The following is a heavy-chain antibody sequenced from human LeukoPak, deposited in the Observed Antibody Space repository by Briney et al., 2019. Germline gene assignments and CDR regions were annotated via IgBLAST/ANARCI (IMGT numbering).Heavy chain of an antibody. Sequence: PGRSLRLSCAASGFTFDDYAMHWVRQAPGKGLEWVSGISWNSGSIVYADSVKGRFTISRDNAKNSLYLQMNSLRAEDTALYYCAKGQLVVVAAMTMGTHDAFDIWGQGTMVTVSS. CDR3: AKGQLVVVAAMTMGTHDAFDI. D-gene: IGHD2-15*01. J-gene: IGHJ3*02. CDR2: ISWNSGSI. V-gene: IGHV3-9*01. CDR1: GFTFDDYA.